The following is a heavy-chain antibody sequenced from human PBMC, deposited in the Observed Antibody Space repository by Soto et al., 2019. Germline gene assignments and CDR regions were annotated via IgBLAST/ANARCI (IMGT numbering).Heavy chain of an antibody. CDR2: VWSDGSKK. Sequence: QVQVVESGGGVVQPGRSLRLSCAASGFTFSTYGMHWVRQAPGKGLEWVALVWSDGSKKYYADSVKGRFTISRDNSKDTRHLQMNSLRAEDTAVYYCVRVFDTYYFDLWGQGPLVTVS. J-gene: IGHJ4*02. D-gene: IGHD3-9*01. V-gene: IGHV3-33*01. CDR3: VRVFDTYYFDL. CDR1: GFTFSTYG.